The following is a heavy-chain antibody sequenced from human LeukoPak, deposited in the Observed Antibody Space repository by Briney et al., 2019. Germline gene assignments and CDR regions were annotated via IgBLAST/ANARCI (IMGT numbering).Heavy chain of an antibody. Sequence: AGGSLRLSCAASGFTVSSNYMSWVRQAPGKGLEWVSAISGSGGSTYYADSVKGRFTISRDNSKNTLYLQMNSLRAEDTAVYYCAKDPLGNYYYYMDVWGKGTTVTVSS. CDR3: AKDPLGNYYYYMDV. CDR1: GFTVSSNY. V-gene: IGHV3-23*01. J-gene: IGHJ6*03. CDR2: ISGSGGST.